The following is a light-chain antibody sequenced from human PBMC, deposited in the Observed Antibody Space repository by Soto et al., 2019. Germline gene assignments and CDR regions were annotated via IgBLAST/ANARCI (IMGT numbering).Light chain of an antibody. CDR3: QQYGSSPL. V-gene: IGKV3-20*01. CDR2: GAS. Sequence: EIVLTQSPGTLSLSPGERATLFCRASQSVSSSYLGWYQQKPGQAPRLLIYGASSRATGIPARFTGGGSGTNFTLTFSSRGLDVFSVIYCQQYGSSPLFGQGPKVEIK. CDR1: QSVSSSY. J-gene: IGKJ1*01.